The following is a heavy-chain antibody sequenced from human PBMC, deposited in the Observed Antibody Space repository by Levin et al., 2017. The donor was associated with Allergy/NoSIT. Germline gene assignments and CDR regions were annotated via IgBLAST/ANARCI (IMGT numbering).Heavy chain of an antibody. V-gene: IGHV1-69*13. J-gene: IGHJ3*02. D-gene: IGHD3-22*01. CDR1: GGTFSSYA. Sequence: SVKVSCKASGGTFSSYAISWVRQAPGQGLEWMGGIIPIFGTANYAQKFQGRVTITADESTSTAYMELSSLRSEDTAVYYCARGSGYYYDSSGSDAFDIWGQGTMVTVSS. CDR3: ARGSGYYYDSSGSDAFDI. CDR2: IIPIFGTA.